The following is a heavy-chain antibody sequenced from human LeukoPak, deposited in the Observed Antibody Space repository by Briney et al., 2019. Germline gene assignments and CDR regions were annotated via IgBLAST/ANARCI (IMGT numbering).Heavy chain of an antibody. Sequence: KPSETLSLTCTAAGGAISSYYWSWIRQPPGKGLEWLGYIYYSGSTNYNPSLKSRVTVSVDTSKNQFSLKLSSVTAADTAVYYCARARYRSSWACDYWGQGTLVTVSS. J-gene: IGHJ4*02. CDR2: IYYSGST. CDR3: ARARYRSSWACDY. D-gene: IGHD6-13*01. V-gene: IGHV4-59*01. CDR1: GGAISSYY.